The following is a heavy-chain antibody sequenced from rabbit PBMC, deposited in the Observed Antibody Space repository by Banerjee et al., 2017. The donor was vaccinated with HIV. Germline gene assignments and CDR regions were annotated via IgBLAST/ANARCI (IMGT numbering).Heavy chain of an antibody. CDR3: ARHVHFVGSDL. V-gene: IGHV1S45*01. D-gene: IGHD3-1*01. Sequence: QEQLEESGGDLVKPEGSLTLTCKASGIDFSSYGVSWVRQAPGKGLEWIACIYAGSSGTTYYASWAKGRFTISKPSSTTVTLQMTSLTAADTATYFCARHVHFVGSDLWGPGTLVTVS. CDR2: IYAGSSGTT. CDR1: GIDFSSYG. J-gene: IGHJ4*01.